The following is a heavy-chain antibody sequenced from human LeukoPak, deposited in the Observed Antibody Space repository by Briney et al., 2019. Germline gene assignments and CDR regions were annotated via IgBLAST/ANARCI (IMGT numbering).Heavy chain of an antibody. V-gene: IGHV3-23*01. D-gene: IGHD3-22*01. CDR2: IFGSGGSA. Sequence: GGSLRLSCTASGFTFNNYAMYWVRQAPRKGLEWVAGIFGSGGSAHYADSVKGRFTISRDNSKSTVYLQMESLRGEDTAVNYCTKTTTGYSSGQYPGWPADHWGQGALVTVSS. CDR3: TKTTTGYSSGQYPGWPADH. CDR1: GFTFNNYA. J-gene: IGHJ4*02.